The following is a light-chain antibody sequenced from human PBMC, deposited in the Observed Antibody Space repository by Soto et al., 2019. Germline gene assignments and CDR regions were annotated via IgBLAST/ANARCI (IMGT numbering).Light chain of an antibody. J-gene: IGKJ5*01. CDR3: QQYYNWPPCT. CDR1: QSVLYSSNNNNY. Sequence: DIVMTQSPDFLAVSLGERATINCKSSQSVLYSSNNNNYLAWYQQKPGQPPRLLIYGVSTRATGIPARFSGSGFETEFTLTITSLQSEDFAVYYCQQYYNWPPCTFGQGTRLEIK. V-gene: IGKV4-1*01. CDR2: GVS.